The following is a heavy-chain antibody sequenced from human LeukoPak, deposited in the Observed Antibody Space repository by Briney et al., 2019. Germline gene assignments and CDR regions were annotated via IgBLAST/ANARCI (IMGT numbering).Heavy chain of an antibody. J-gene: IGHJ4*02. CDR1: GYTFTDYY. D-gene: IGHD5-18*01. Sequence: ASVKISCKVSGYTFTDYYMHWVQQAPGKGLEWMGLVDPEDGETIYAEKFQGRVTINAGTSTDTAYTELSSLRSEDTAVYYCATGSEAPGYSYLGGYFDYWGQGTLVTVSS. CDR2: VDPEDGET. CDR3: ATGSEAPGYSYLGGYFDY. V-gene: IGHV1-69-2*01.